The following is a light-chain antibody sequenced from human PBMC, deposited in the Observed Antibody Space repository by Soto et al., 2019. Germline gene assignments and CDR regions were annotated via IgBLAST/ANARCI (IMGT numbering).Light chain of an antibody. J-gene: IGLJ3*02. Sequence: QSALTQPASVSGSPGQSITISCTGTSSDIGGYNYVSWYQQHPGKAPKLMIYDVSNRPSGVSNRFSGSKSGNTASLTISGHQAEDEADYYCTSNTGSITLVFGGGTKLTVL. V-gene: IGLV2-14*03. CDR2: DVS. CDR3: TSNTGSITLV. CDR1: SSDIGGYNY.